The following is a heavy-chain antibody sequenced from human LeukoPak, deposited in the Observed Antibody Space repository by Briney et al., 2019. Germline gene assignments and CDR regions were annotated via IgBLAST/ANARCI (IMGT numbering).Heavy chain of an antibody. Sequence: PSETLSLTCTVSGDSISGYYWSWIRQPPGKGLEWIGEINHSGSTNYNPSLESRVTISVDTSKNQFSLKLSSVTAADTAVYYCARGAMATGYWGQGTLVTVSS. CDR1: GDSISGYY. V-gene: IGHV4-34*01. J-gene: IGHJ4*02. CDR2: INHSGST. D-gene: IGHD5-18*01. CDR3: ARGAMATGY.